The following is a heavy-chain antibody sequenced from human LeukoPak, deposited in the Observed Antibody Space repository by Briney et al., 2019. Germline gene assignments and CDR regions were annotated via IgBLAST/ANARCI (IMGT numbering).Heavy chain of an antibody. CDR1: GGSISSSSYY. D-gene: IGHD3-22*01. J-gene: IGHJ4*02. CDR2: IYYSGST. CDR3: ARRTNVGDSSGYYYYDYFDY. V-gene: IGHV4-39*01. Sequence: SETLSLTCTVSGGSISSSSYYWGWIRQPPGKGLEWNGSIYYSGSTYYNPSLKSRVTISVDTSKNQFSLKLSSVTAADTAVYYCARRTNVGDSSGYYYYDYFDYWGQGTQVTVYS.